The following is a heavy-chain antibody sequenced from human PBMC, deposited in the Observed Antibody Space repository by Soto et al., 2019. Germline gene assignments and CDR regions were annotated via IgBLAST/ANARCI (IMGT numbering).Heavy chain of an antibody. V-gene: IGHV1-3*01. CDR1: GYTFTSYA. Sequence: GASVKVSCKASGYTFTSYAMHWVRQAPGQRLEWMGWINAGNGNTKYSQKFQGRVTITRDTSASTAYMELSSLRSEDTAVYYRARFGIVGATYYYYGMDVWGQGTTVTVSS. CDR3: ARFGIVGATYYYYGMDV. D-gene: IGHD1-26*01. CDR2: INAGNGNT. J-gene: IGHJ6*02.